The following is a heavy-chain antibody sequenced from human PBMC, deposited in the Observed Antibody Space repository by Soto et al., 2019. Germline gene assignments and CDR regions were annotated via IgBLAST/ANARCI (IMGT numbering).Heavy chain of an antibody. V-gene: IGHV4-39*01. Sequence: PSETLSPTCTVSGGSPGSSSYYWGWIRQSPGKGLDWIGNIYYSGNTFYNPSLKSRVTISVDTSKNQIYLHLSAVTAADTAIFCCASIAAPGTTHFDFWGQGTLVTVSS. CDR2: IYYSGNT. CDR1: GGSPGSSSYY. J-gene: IGHJ4*02. CDR3: ASIAAPGTTHFDF. D-gene: IGHD6-13*01.